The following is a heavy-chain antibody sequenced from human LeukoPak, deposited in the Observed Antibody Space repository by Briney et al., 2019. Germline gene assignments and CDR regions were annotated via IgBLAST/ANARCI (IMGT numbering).Heavy chain of an antibody. Sequence: LLGGSLRLSCAASGFTFSSYAMHWVRQAPGKGLEYVSAISSNGGSTYYANSVKGRFTISRDNSKNTLYLQMGSLRAEDMAVYYCARDGVVERDYYGMDVWGQGTTVTVSS. D-gene: IGHD2-2*01. J-gene: IGHJ6*02. CDR3: ARDGVVERDYYGMDV. V-gene: IGHV3-64*01. CDR2: ISSNGGST. CDR1: GFTFSSYA.